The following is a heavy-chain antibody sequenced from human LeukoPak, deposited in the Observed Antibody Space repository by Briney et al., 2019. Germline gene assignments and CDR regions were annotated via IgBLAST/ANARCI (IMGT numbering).Heavy chain of an antibody. J-gene: IGHJ2*01. CDR1: GFTFSSYE. V-gene: IGHV3-48*03. CDR3: AKGKAFLEWLRSDWYFDL. Sequence: GGSLRLSCAASGFTFSSYEMNWVRQAPGKGLEWVSYISSSGSTIYYADSVKGRFTISRDNAKNSLYLQMNSLRAEDTALYYCAKGKAFLEWLRSDWYFDLWGRGTLVTVSS. CDR2: ISSSGSTI. D-gene: IGHD3-3*01.